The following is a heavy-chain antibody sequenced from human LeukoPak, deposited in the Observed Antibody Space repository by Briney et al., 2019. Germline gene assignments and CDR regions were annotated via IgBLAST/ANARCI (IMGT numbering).Heavy chain of an antibody. CDR2: IFYTGSS. CDR1: GGSINSYY. J-gene: IGHJ5*02. V-gene: IGHV4-59*01. CDR3: ARAGAWQIDP. Sequence: SETLSLTCTVSGGSINSYYWSWIRQPPGKGLEWIGHIFYTGSSNYNPSLKSRVTISLNRPKNQFSLSLTSVTAADTAVYYCARAGAWQIDPWGQGTLVTVSS. D-gene: IGHD3-10*01.